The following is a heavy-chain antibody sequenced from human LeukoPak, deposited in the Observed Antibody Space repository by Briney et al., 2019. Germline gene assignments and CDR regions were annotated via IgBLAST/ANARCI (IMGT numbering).Heavy chain of an antibody. V-gene: IGHV7-4-1*02. CDR2: INTNTGNP. CDR1: GYTFTSYT. Sequence: ASVKVSCKASGYTFTSYTINWVRQAPGQGLEWMGWINTNTGNPTYAQGFTGRFVFSLDTSVSTAYLQISSLKAEDTAVYSCAREGIVGATRTVAFDYWGQGTLVTVSS. J-gene: IGHJ4*02. D-gene: IGHD1-26*01. CDR3: AREGIVGATRTVAFDY.